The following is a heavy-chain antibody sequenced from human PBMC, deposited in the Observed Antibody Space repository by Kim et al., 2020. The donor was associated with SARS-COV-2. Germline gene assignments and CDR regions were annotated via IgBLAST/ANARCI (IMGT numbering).Heavy chain of an antibody. CDR2: INHSGST. Sequence: SETLSLTCAVYGGSFSGYYWSWIRQPPGKGLEWIGEINHSGSTNYNPSLKSRVTISVDTSKNQFSLKLSSVTAADTAVYYCARRGDIASSPFDYLGQGTL. J-gene: IGHJ4*02. CDR3: ARRGDIASSPFDY. CDR1: GGSFSGYY. D-gene: IGHD5-12*01. V-gene: IGHV4-34*01.